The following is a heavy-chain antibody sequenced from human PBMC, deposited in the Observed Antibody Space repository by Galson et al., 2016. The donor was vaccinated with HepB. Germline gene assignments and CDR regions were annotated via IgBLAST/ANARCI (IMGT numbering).Heavy chain of an antibody. V-gene: IGHV3-53*01. J-gene: IGHJ4*02. CDR1: GFTVSSSY. Sequence: SLRLSCAASGFTVSSSYMSWVRQAPGKGLEWVSVIYSGGSTYHADSVKGRFTISRDNAKNSLYLQMNSLRDEDTAIYFCARDGNHGYDMDYWGQGTLVTVSS. CDR3: ARDGNHGYDMDY. D-gene: IGHD1-14*01. CDR2: IYSGGST.